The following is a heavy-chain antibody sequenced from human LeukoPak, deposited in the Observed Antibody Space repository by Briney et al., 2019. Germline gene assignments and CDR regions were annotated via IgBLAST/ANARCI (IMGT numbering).Heavy chain of an antibody. Sequence: PGGSLRLSCAASGFNFSSYAMSWVRQAPGEGLEWVSAISGSGGSTYYTDSVKGRFTISRDNSKNTLDLQMNSLRVEDTAIYYCAKAYYYDSTGSIDAFDIWGQGTMVTVSS. CDR2: ISGSGGST. CDR3: AKAYYYDSTGSIDAFDI. V-gene: IGHV3-23*01. J-gene: IGHJ3*02. D-gene: IGHD3-22*01. CDR1: GFNFSSYA.